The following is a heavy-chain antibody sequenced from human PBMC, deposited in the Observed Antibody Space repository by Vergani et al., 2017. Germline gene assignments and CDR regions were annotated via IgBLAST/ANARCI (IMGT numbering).Heavy chain of an antibody. J-gene: IGHJ4*02. D-gene: IGHD3-22*01. Sequence: QMQLQESGPGLVKPSETLSLTCNVSGDSISSGVYYWNWIRQHPGKGLEWIGYIYSTGSTHHNPSLRRRINMSVDTSKNQFSLKLNSVTAADTAMYYCARMGGYDEGDAFRIGYFDSWGPGILVTVSS. V-gene: IGHV4-31*03. CDR2: IYSTGST. CDR3: ARMGGYDEGDAFRIGYFDS. CDR1: GDSISSGVYY.